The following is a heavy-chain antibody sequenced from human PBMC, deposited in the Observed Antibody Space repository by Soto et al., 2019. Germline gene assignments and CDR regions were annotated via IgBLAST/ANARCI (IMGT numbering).Heavy chain of an antibody. V-gene: IGHV4-4*02. D-gene: IGHD6-19*01. CDR2: IYHSGST. CDR1: GGSISNSNC. CDR3: ARESGVAVAGVYYYYGMDV. J-gene: IGHJ6*02. Sequence: SQTLSLTCAVSGGSISNSNCWSWVRQPPGKGLEWIGEIYHSGSTNYNPSLKSRVTISVDKSKNQFSLKLSSVTAADTAVYYCARESGVAVAGVYYYYGMDVWGQGTTVTVSS.